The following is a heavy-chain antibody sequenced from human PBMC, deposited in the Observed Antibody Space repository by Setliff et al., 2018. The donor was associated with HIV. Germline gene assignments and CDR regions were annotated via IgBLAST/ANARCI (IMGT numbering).Heavy chain of an antibody. V-gene: IGHV3-30*02. CDR3: AKTREINNFWSGIDY. CDR1: EFTFSNYG. J-gene: IGHJ4*02. Sequence: GGSLRLSCATSEFTFSNYGMHWVRQAPGKGLEWVTFIHYDGRDQYYADSVKGRFTISRDNSKNTLSLQMNSLRAEDTAVYYCAKTREINNFWSGIDYWGQGTLVTVSS. D-gene: IGHD3-3*01. CDR2: IHYDGRDQ.